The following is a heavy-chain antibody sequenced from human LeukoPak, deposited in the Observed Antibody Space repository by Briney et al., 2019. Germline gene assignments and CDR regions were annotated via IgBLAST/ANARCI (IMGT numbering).Heavy chain of an antibody. CDR3: ARGSLSSGSHYGDY. V-gene: IGHV3-23*01. D-gene: IGHD3-10*01. CDR1: GFTFSNHA. CDR2: ISGGGVAI. Sequence: GGSLRLSCAASGFTFSNHAMSWVRQAPGKGLQWVSAISGGGVAIYYADSVKGRFTISRDNTKNSLSLQMNSLRAEDTAVYYCARGSLSSGSHYGDYWGQGTLVTVAS. J-gene: IGHJ4*02.